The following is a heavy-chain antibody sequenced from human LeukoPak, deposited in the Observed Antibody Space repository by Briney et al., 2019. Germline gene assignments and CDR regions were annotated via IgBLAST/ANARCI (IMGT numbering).Heavy chain of an antibody. V-gene: IGHV4-59*08. CDR3: ARPGSDWDMGPFDY. D-gene: IGHD6-19*01. CDR2: VSYSGST. CDR1: GGPIKSHY. J-gene: IGHJ4*02. Sequence: SETLSLTCTVSGGPIKSHYWNWIRQPPGKGLEWIGYVSYSGSTSYNPSLKSRVSISVDTSKNQFFLKLSSVTAADTAVYYCARPGSDWDMGPFDYWGQGTLVTVSS.